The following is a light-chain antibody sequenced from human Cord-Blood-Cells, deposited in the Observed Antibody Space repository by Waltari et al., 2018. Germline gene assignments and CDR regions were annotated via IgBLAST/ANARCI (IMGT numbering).Light chain of an antibody. CDR3: QSYDSSLSGWV. Sequence: QSVLTQPPSVSGAPGQRVTISCTGSSSNIGAGYDVHWYQQLPGTAPKLLILGDSIRPSGVPDRVSGSKFGTSASLAITGLQAEDEADYYCQSYDSSLSGWVFGGGTKLTVL. CDR2: GDS. CDR1: SSNIGAGYD. V-gene: IGLV1-40*01. J-gene: IGLJ3*02.